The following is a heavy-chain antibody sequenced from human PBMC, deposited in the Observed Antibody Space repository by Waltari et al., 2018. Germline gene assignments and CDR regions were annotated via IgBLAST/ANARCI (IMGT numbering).Heavy chain of an antibody. CDR3: AKAEYQLLPGVYYYYYMDV. Sequence: QVQLVESGGGVVQPGRSLRLSCAASGFTFSSYGMHWVRQAPGKGLEWVAVISYDGSNKSYADSVKGRFTISRDNSKNTLYLQRNSLRAEDTAVYYCAKAEYQLLPGVYYYYYMDVWGKGTTVTISS. CDR2: ISYDGSNK. CDR1: GFTFSSYG. D-gene: IGHD2-2*01. V-gene: IGHV3-30*18. J-gene: IGHJ6*03.